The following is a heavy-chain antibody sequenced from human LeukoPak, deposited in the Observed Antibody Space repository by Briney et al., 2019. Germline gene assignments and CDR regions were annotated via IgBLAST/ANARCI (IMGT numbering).Heavy chain of an antibody. D-gene: IGHD3-9*01. J-gene: IGHJ4*02. V-gene: IGHV1-2*04. CDR3: ARDLRGHFDWLSEYYFDY. CDR1: GYTFTGYY. CDR2: INPNSGGT. Sequence: SVKVSCKASGYTFTGYYMHWVRQAPGQGLEWMGWINPNSGGTNYAQKFQGWVTMTRDTSISTAYMELSRLRSDDTAVYYCARDLRGHFDWLSEYYFDYWGQGTLITVSS.